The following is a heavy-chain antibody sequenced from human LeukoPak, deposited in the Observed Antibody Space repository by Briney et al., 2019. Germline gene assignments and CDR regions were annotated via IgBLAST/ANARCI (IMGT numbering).Heavy chain of an antibody. D-gene: IGHD3-10*01. CDR2: INPNSGGT. J-gene: IGHJ4*02. V-gene: IGHV1-2*02. CDR3: ARDVGSSRDY. Sequence: GASVKVSCKASGYTFTAYYMHWVRQAPGQGLEWMGWINPNSGGTNCAQKFQGRVTMTRDTSINTAYMGLNRLRSDDTAVYYCARDVGSSRDYWGQGTLVTVSS. CDR1: GYTFTAYY.